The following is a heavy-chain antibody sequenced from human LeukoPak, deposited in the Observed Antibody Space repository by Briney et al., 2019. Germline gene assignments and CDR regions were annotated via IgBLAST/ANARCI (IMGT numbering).Heavy chain of an antibody. CDR3: ARQPIYEAYFDF. CDR2: IKHDGSKK. D-gene: IGHD3-16*01. CDR1: GFPFDRYW. Sequence: QPGGSLRLSCAASGFPFDRYWMSWVRLAPGKGLEWVANIKHDGSKKTFVDPVKGRFTISRDNAENSLYLQMNSLRAEDTAVYYCARQPIYEAYFDFWGQGTLVTVSS. V-gene: IGHV3-7*01. J-gene: IGHJ4*02.